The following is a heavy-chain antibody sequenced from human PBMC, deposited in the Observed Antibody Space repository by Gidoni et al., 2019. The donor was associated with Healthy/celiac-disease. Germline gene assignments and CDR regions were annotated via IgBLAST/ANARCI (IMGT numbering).Heavy chain of an antibody. CDR2: IWYDGSNK. D-gene: IGHD4-17*01. V-gene: IGHV3-33*01. Sequence: QVQLVEAGGGVVQPGRSLRLSCAASGFTFSSYGMHWVRQAPGKGLEWVAVIWYDGSNKYYADSVKGRFTISRDNSKNTLYLQMNSLRAEDTAVYYCAREINGLRKYYYYGMDVWGQGTTVTVSS. CDR3: AREINGLRKYYYYGMDV. J-gene: IGHJ6*02. CDR1: GFTFSSYG.